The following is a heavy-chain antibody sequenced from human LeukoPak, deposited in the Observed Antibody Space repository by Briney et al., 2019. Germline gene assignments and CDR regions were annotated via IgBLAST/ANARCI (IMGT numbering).Heavy chain of an antibody. V-gene: IGHV3-48*02. CDR2: IRGTSSTT. CDR1: GFTFSSYS. J-gene: IGHJ4*02. Sequence: GSLRLSCAASGFTFSSYSMNWVRQAPGKGLEWVSYIRGTSSTTYYADSVKGRFTISRDNAKNSLYLQMNSLRDEDTAVYYCARWPRDWGQGTLVTVSS. CDR3: ARWPRD.